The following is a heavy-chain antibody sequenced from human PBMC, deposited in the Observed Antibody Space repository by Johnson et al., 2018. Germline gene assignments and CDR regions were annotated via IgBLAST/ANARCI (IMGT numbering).Heavy chain of an antibody. CDR1: GFTFSSYA. CDR2: ISGSGGST. J-gene: IGHJ1*01. CDR3: AKDREQWLVMSRAEYFQH. Sequence: VQLVESGGGVVQPGRSLRLSCAASGFTFSSYAMSWVRQAPGKGLEWVSAISGSGGSTYYADSVKGRFTISRDNSKNTLYLQMNSLRAEDTAVYYCAKDREQWLVMSRAEYFQHWGQGTLVTVSS. V-gene: IGHV3-23*04. D-gene: IGHD6-19*01.